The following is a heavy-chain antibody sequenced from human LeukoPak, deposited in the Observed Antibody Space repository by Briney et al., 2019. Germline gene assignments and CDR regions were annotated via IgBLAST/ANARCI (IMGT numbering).Heavy chain of an antibody. CDR2: IIPIFGTA. CDR1: GGTFSSYA. J-gene: IGHJ4*02. CDR3: ARDGYCSGGSCYSHY. V-gene: IGHV1-69*13. D-gene: IGHD2-15*01. Sequence: VASVKVSCKASGGTFSSYAISWVRQAPGQGLGWMGGIIPIFGTANYAQKFQGRVTITADESTSTAYMELSSLRSEDTAVYYCARDGYCSGGSCYSHYWGQGTLVTVSS.